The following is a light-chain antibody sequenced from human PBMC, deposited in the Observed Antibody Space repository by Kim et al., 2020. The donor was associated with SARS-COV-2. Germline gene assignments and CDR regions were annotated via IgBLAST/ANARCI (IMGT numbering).Light chain of an antibody. CDR3: AAWDDSLSGAV. V-gene: IGLV1-47*02. CDR2: NNN. CDR1: SSNIGINY. Sequence: GQRVTISGSGSSSNIGINYVYWYQQLPGAAPKLVIHNNNQRPSGVPDRFSGSKSGTSASLAISGLQSEDEADYYCAAWDDSLSGAVFGGGTQLTVL. J-gene: IGLJ3*02.